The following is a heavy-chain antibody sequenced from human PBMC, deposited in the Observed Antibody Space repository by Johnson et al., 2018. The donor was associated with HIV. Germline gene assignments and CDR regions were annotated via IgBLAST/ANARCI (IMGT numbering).Heavy chain of an antibody. V-gene: IGHV3-74*01. CDR2: ISWNSDTI. D-gene: IGHD4-23*01. J-gene: IGHJ3*02. Sequence: VQLVESGGGLVQPGGSLRLSCAVSGFSFSSYWMHWVRQPPGKGLEWVSSISWNSDTIAYADSVKGRFTISRDNAKNSLYLQMNSLKTEDTAVYYCTRAMGPTVVRPDGFYIWGQGTMVTVSS. CDR3: TRAMGPTVVRPDGFYI. CDR1: GFSFSSYW.